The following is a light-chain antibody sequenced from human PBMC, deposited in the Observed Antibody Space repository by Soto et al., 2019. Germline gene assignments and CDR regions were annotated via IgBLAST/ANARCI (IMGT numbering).Light chain of an antibody. CDR3: QQYNNWPQT. CDR1: QSVSSN. CDR2: GAS. J-gene: IGKJ1*01. Sequence: EIVMTQSPATLSVSPGERATLSCRASQSVSSNVAWYQQRPGQAPRLLIYGASKRAIGLPARFSGSGSGTECTLTITSLQSEDFAVYYCQQYNNWPQTLGQGTKVDI. V-gene: IGKV3-15*01.